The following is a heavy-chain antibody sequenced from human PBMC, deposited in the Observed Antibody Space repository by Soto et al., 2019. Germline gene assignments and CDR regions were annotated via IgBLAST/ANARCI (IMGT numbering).Heavy chain of an antibody. Sequence: EVQLVESGGGLVQPGGSLRLSCAASGFTFSSYSMNWVRQAPGKGLEWVSYISSSSSTIYYADSVKGRFTISRDNAKNSLYLQMHSLRDEDTAVYYCAREGGSLNWFDPWGQGTLGTVST. CDR1: GFTFSSYS. CDR2: ISSSSSTI. D-gene: IGHD1-26*01. J-gene: IGHJ5*02. V-gene: IGHV3-48*02. CDR3: AREGGSLNWFDP.